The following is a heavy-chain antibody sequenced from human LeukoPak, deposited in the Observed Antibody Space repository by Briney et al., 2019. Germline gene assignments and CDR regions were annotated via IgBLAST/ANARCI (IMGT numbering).Heavy chain of an antibody. CDR1: GGSISSSSYY. J-gene: IGHJ4*02. V-gene: IGHV4-61*05. Sequence: SETLSLTCTVSGGSISSSSYYWGWIRQPPGKGLEWIGYIYYSGSTNYNPSLKSRVTISVDTSKNQFSLKLSSVTAADTAVYYCARTPYCSSTSCYLGHYFDYWGQGTLVTVSS. D-gene: IGHD2-2*01. CDR2: IYYSGST. CDR3: ARTPYCSSTSCYLGHYFDY.